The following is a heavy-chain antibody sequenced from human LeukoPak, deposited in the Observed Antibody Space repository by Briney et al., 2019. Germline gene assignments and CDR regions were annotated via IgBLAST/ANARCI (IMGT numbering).Heavy chain of an antibody. J-gene: IGHJ5*02. Sequence: ASVKVSCKASGYTFTSYYMHWVRQAPGQGLEWMGIINPSGGSTSYAQKFQGRVTMTRDTSTSTVYMELSSLRSEDTAVYYCARDSFPNGYTEGWFDPWGQGTLVTVSS. CDR2: INPSGGST. V-gene: IGHV1-46*01. CDR3: ARDSFPNGYTEGWFDP. D-gene: IGHD2-2*02. CDR1: GYTFTSYY.